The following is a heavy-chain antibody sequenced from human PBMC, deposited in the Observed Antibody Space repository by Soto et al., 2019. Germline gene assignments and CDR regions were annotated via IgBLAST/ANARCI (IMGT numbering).Heavy chain of an antibody. J-gene: IGHJ6*01. D-gene: IGHD2-2*01. CDR2: IRSKANSFAT. Sequence: RRLSCAASGFTFSGSAMHWVRQASGKALEWVGCIRSKANSFATAYAASVKGRFTISRDDSLNTAYLQMYVLTTEATAVYYCTRPYLGSTSWSHYYYNGRGVWGQVTTVTASS. CDR3: TRPYLGSTSWSHYYYNGRGV. CDR1: GFTFSGSA. V-gene: IGHV3-73*01.